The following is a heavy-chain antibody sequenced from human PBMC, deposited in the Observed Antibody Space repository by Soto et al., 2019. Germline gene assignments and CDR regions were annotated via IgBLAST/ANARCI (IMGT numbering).Heavy chain of an antibody. J-gene: IGHJ4*02. CDR3: SRDIGFDYVN. Sequence: RRSLRRSCAHSGFKLMRYWKSWFRQAPGKGLEWVASIKKDGSEIYYLHSVRGRFSISRDSAENALHLTMNYLSAEDTGVYFCSRDIGFDYVNWRQGSLVTVSS. CDR2: IKKDGSEI. D-gene: IGHD3-16*01. V-gene: IGHV3-7*01. CDR1: GFKLMRYW.